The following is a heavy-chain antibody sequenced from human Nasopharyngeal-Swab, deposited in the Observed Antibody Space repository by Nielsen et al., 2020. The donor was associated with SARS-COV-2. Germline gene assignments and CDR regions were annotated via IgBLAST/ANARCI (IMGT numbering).Heavy chain of an antibody. Sequence: GGSLRLSCAASGFSINIYAMAWVRRAPGRGLQWVTGVSASGGSTYYTDSVKGRFSISRDNSKNTLFLQMHSLRVEDTAVYYCAKDGVVRGDALDLWGQGTMVTVSS. CDR3: AKDGVVRGDALDL. CDR2: VSASGGST. V-gene: IGHV3-23*01. J-gene: IGHJ3*01. D-gene: IGHD3-10*01. CDR1: GFSINIYA.